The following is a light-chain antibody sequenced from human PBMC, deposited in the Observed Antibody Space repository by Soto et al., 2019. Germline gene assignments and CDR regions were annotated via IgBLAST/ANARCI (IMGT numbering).Light chain of an antibody. CDR3: QQSYSTPT. CDR2: AAS. CDR1: QSISNY. V-gene: IGKV1-39*01. J-gene: IGKJ2*01. Sequence: DIPMTQSPSSLSASVGDRVTITCRASQSISNYLNWYQQKPGQAPKLLIYAASSLQSGVPSRFSGSGSGTDFTLAMSSLQPEDITTYYCQQSYSTPTFGQGTKLEIK.